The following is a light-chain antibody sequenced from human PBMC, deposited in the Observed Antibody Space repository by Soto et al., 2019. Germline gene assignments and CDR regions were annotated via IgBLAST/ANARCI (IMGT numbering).Light chain of an antibody. Sequence: DIQMTQSPSSLSASVGDRVTITCRASQTISIFLNWYQQKPGKAPKLLIYGASTLQGGVPSRFSGGGSGTDFTLTISRLQPEDFATYYCQRSYGSPPWTFGQGTKVEIK. J-gene: IGKJ1*01. CDR3: QRSYGSPPWT. CDR1: QTISIF. V-gene: IGKV1-39*01. CDR2: GAS.